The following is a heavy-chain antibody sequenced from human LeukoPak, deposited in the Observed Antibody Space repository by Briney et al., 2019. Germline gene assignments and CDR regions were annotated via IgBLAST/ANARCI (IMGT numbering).Heavy chain of an antibody. J-gene: IGHJ6*02. CDR1: GYTFTSYA. V-gene: IGHV7-4-1*02. CDR2: INTNTGNP. CDR3: ARDADYSPYYYYGMDV. D-gene: IGHD2-15*01. Sequence: SVKVSCKASGYTFTSYAMNWVRQAPGQGLEWMGWINTNTGNPTYAQGFTGRFVFSLDTSVSTAYLQISSLKAEDTAVYYCARDADYSPYYYYGMDVWGQGTTVTVSS.